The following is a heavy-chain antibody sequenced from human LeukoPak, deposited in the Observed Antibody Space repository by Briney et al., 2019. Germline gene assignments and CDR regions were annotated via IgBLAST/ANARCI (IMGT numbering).Heavy chain of an antibody. J-gene: IGHJ5*02. Sequence: GASVKVSCKASGYTFTSYGISWVRQAPGQGLEWMGWISAYNGNTNYAQKLQGRVTMTTDTSTSTAYMELRSLRSDDTAVYYCARGLGFAAMVNGDGWFDPWGQGTLVTVSS. CDR3: ARGLGFAAMVNGDGWFDP. D-gene: IGHD5-18*01. V-gene: IGHV1-18*01. CDR2: ISAYNGNT. CDR1: GYTFTSYG.